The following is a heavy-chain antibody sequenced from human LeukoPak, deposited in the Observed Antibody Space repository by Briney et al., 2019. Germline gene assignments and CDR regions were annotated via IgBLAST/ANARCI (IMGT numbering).Heavy chain of an antibody. D-gene: IGHD2-2*01. CDR3: ARGVDVVVVPAAMYWFDP. J-gene: IGHJ5*02. CDR2: IIPIFGTA. V-gene: IGHV1-69*13. Sequence: SVKVSCKASGGTFSSYAISWVRQAPGRGLEWMGGIIPIFGTANYAQKFQGRVTITADESTSTGYMELSSLRSEDTAVYYCARGVDVVVVPAAMYWFDPWGQGTLVTVSS. CDR1: GGTFSSYA.